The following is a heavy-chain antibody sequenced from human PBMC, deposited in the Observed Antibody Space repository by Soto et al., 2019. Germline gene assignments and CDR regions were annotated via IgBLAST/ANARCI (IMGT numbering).Heavy chain of an antibody. CDR3: ATTGGYSSTWVLYYFDW. D-gene: IGHD6-13*01. CDR1: GFTFSTYL. CDR2: IKQDGSEK. Sequence: GGSLRLSCAASGFTFSTYLMSWVRQAPGRGLEWVANIKQDGSEKYYVDSVKGRFTISRDNAKNSLYLQMNSLRAEDTAVYYCATTGGYSSTWVLYYFDWWGQGTLVTV. J-gene: IGHJ4*02. V-gene: IGHV3-7*03.